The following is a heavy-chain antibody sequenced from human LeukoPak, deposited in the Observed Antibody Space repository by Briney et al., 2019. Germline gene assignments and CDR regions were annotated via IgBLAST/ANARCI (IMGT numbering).Heavy chain of an antibody. V-gene: IGHV4-34*01. D-gene: IGHD4-17*01. CDR1: GVSFSGYY. Sequence: ASETLSLTCAVYGVSFSGYYWTWIRQPPGKGLEWIGEINHSGSTNYNPSLKSRVTISVDTSMNQFSLKLSSVTAADTAVYYCARGTTVIQTLDYWGQGTLVTVSS. CDR3: ARGTTVIQTLDY. CDR2: INHSGST. J-gene: IGHJ4*02.